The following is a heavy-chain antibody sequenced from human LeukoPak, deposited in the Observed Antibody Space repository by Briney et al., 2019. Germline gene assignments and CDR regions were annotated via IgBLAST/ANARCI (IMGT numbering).Heavy chain of an antibody. Sequence: SETLSLTCTVSGGSISSGDYYWSWIRQPPGKGLEWIGYIHYSGSTYYNPSLKSRVTISVDTSKNQFSLKLSSVTAADTAVYYCATTGLAAAGTNYWGQGTLVTVSS. CDR3: ATTGLAAAGTNY. CDR1: GGSISSGDYY. D-gene: IGHD6-13*01. J-gene: IGHJ4*02. V-gene: IGHV4-30-4*08. CDR2: IHYSGST.